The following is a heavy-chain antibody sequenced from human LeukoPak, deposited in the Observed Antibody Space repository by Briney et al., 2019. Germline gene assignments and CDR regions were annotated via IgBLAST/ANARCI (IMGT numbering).Heavy chain of an antibody. J-gene: IGHJ4*02. CDR2: ISGSGGST. CDR3: AKGEVRAAAGTGFDY. CDR1: GFTPSSYA. V-gene: IGHV3-23*01. Sequence: GGSLRLSCAASGFTPSSYAMSWVRQAPGKGLEWVSAISGSGGSTYYADSVKGRFTISRDNSKNTLYLQMNSLRAEDTAVYHCAKGEVRAAAGTGFDYWGQGTLVTVSS. D-gene: IGHD6-13*01.